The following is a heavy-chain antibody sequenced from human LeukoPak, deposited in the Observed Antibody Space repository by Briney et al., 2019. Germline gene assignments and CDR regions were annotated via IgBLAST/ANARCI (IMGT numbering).Heavy chain of an antibody. V-gene: IGHV1-69*01. CDR1: AGTFSSYA. CDR2: IIPIFGTA. CDR3: AREERWLQSGIAY. Sequence: SVKVSCKASAGTFSSYAISWVRQAPGQGLEWMGGIIPIFGTANYAQKFQGRVTITADESTSTTYMELSSLRSEDTAVYYCAREERWLQSGIAYWGQGTLVTVSS. D-gene: IGHD5-24*01. J-gene: IGHJ4*02.